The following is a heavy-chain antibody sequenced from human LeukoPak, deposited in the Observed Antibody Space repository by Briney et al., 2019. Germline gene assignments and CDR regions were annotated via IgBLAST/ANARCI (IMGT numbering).Heavy chain of an antibody. J-gene: IGHJ4*02. CDR2: IIPLFGAP. Sequence: GSSVKVSCKPSGGTFGSYAISWVRQAPGQGLEWVGGIIPLFGAPLYAQKSQGRVTITADERTSTVYMDLRSLRSDDTAVYYCARDEEKAAGSLWGQGTPVIVSS. D-gene: IGHD6-13*01. CDR3: ARDEEKAAGSL. V-gene: IGHV1-69*01. CDR1: GGTFGSYA.